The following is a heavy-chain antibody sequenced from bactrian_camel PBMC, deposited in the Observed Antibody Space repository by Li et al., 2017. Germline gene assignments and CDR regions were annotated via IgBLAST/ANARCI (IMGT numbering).Heavy chain of an antibody. Sequence: QLVESGGGSVQAGGSLNLSCARSGYTSSPCGMGWYRQAPGKERELVASINRFTAFYEDSVKGRFTISQDETKTTVYLQMDSLKPEDTAMYYCAADSVILPGRELEDAQYTYWGQGTQVTVS. CDR3: AADSVILPGRELEDAQYTY. CDR1: GYTSSPCG. V-gene: IGHV3-3*01. D-gene: IGHD1*01. J-gene: IGHJ4*01. CDR2: INRFTA.